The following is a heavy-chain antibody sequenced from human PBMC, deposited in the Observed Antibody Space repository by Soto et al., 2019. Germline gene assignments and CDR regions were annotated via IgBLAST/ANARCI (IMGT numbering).Heavy chain of an antibody. Sequence: QVQLHQSGPGLVKPSETLSLTCSVSGASITNYYWTWIRQSPGKGLEWSGYIYYGGTSNYNSSLKGRVTVSVDMSTNQFSLTLNSVTAADTAVYYCAMYYGHGQDYWGQGTLVTVSS. CDR3: AMYYGHGQDY. J-gene: IGHJ4*02. D-gene: IGHD3-10*01. V-gene: IGHV4-59*01. CDR1: GASITNYY. CDR2: IYYGGTS.